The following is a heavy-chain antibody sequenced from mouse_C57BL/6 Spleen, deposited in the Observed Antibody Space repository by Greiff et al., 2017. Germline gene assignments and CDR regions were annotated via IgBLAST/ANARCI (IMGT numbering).Heavy chain of an antibody. CDR1: GYTFTDYY. CDR3: ALYYSNYLSWFAY. J-gene: IGHJ3*01. D-gene: IGHD2-5*01. Sequence: VQLQQSGAELVRPGASVKLSCKASGYTFTDYYINWVKQRPGQGLEWIARIYPGSGNTYYNEKFKGKATLTAEKSSSTAYMQLSSLTSEDSAVYFCALYYSNYLSWFAYWGQGTLVTVSA. CDR2: IYPGSGNT. V-gene: IGHV1-76*01.